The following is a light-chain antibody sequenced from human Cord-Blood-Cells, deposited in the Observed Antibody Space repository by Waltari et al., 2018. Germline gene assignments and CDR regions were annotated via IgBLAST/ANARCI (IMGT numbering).Light chain of an antibody. CDR1: QSISSY. J-gene: IGKJ3*01. CDR2: AAS. CDR3: QQSYSTPLT. Sequence: DFQMTQSPSSLSASVGDRVTITCRASQSISSYLNWYQQKPGKAPKLLIYAASSLQSGVPSRFSGSGSGTDFTLTISSLQPEDFATYYCQQSYSTPLTFGAGTKVDIK. V-gene: IGKV1-39*01.